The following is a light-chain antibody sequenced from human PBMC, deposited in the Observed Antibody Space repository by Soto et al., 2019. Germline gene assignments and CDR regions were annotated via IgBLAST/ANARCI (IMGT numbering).Light chain of an antibody. CDR3: QQYERYST. V-gene: IGKV1-5*03. J-gene: IGKJ1*01. CDR1: QNIYTW. Sequence: DYQVTQSPSTMSASVGDRVTITCRASQNIYTWLAWYQQKPGIAPKLLIHKASTLESGVPSRFSGSGFGTEFTLTISGLQPEDSATYYCQQYERYSTFGQGTKLDIK. CDR2: KAS.